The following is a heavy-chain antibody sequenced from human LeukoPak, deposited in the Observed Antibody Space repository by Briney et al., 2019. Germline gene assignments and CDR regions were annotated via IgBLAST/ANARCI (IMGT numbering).Heavy chain of an antibody. Sequence: GGSLRLSCAASGFTFSSYAMHWVRQAPGKGLEYVSAISSNGGSTYYANSVKGRFTISRDNSKNTLYLQMGSLRAEDMAVYCCARDGVVVPAAMPSKGYYYMDVWGKGTTVTVSS. D-gene: IGHD2-2*01. V-gene: IGHV3-64*01. CDR3: ARDGVVVPAAMPSKGYYYMDV. J-gene: IGHJ6*03. CDR2: ISSNGGST. CDR1: GFTFSSYA.